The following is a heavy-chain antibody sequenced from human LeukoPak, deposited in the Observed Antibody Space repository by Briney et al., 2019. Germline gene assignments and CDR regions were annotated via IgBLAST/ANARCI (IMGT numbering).Heavy chain of an antibody. CDR1: GFTFSASD. CDR2: TKTKANNDAT. Sequence: GGTLKLSCAASGFTFSASDIHWVRQASGKGLEWIVRTKTKANNDATAYAVSVKGRVTISRDDSKNTAYLQKNSLKSEDAAVYYCTRLHSGAETDYYYYGLDVWGQGTTVAVSS. CDR3: TRLHSGAETDYYYYGLDV. D-gene: IGHD1-26*01. J-gene: IGHJ6*02. V-gene: IGHV3-73*01.